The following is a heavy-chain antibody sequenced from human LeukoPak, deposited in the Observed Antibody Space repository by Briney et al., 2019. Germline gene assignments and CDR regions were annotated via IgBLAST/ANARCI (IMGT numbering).Heavy chain of an antibody. CDR1: GFTFRTYW. CDR2: IKSDGST. V-gene: IGHV3-74*01. Sequence: GGSLRLSCAASGFTFRTYWMFWFRQAPGKGLVWVSRIKSDGSTNYADSVKGRFTISRDNAKNTLSLQMNSLRPEDTGVYYCARAPSEIGGYYPEYFRHWGQGTLVTVSS. D-gene: IGHD3-22*01. J-gene: IGHJ1*01. CDR3: ARAPSEIGGYYPEYFRH.